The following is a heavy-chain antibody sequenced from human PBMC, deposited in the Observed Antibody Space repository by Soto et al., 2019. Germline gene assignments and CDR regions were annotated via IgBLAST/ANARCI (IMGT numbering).Heavy chain of an antibody. D-gene: IGHD6-13*01. V-gene: IGHV1-8*01. CDR2: MNPNSGNT. J-gene: IGHJ1*01. CDR1: GYTFTSYD. Sequence: ASVKVSCKPSGYTFTSYDINWVRQATGQGLEGMGWMNPNSGNTGYAQKFQGRVTMTRNTSISTAYMELSSMRSEDTAVYYCATPGLRIAAAGKYFQHWGQGTLVTVSS. CDR3: ATPGLRIAAAGKYFQH.